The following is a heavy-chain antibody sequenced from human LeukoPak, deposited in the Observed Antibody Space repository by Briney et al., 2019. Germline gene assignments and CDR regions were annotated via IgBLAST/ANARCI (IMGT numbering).Heavy chain of an antibody. CDR3: ARDYKYAFDN. D-gene: IGHD5-24*01. CDR1: GFTFSNYG. CDR2: ISGSGGST. Sequence: GGSLRLSCAASGFTFSNYGMHWVRQAPGKGLEWVSAISGSGGSTYYADSVNGRFTISGDKAKNSLYLQMNSLRVEDTSVYYCARDYKYAFDNWVQGSLVTVSS. J-gene: IGHJ4*02. V-gene: IGHV3-23*01.